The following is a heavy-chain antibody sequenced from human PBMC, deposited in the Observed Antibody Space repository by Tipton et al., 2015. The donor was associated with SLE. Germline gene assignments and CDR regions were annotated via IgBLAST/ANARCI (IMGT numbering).Heavy chain of an antibody. Sequence: TLSLTCAVYGGSFSGHYWSWIRQSPGKGLEWIGSIYHSGSTFYDPSLNSRVSISVDTSKNQFSLTLTSVTAADTAIYYCARVYSGSYYKTFDFWGQGTLVTVSS. CDR1: GGSFSGHY. D-gene: IGHD1-26*01. CDR3: ARVYSGSYYKTFDF. J-gene: IGHJ3*01. V-gene: IGHV4-34*01. CDR2: IYHSGST.